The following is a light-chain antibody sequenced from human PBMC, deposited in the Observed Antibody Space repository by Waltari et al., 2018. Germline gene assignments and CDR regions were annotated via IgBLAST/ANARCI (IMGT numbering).Light chain of an antibody. V-gene: IGLV2-23*02. J-gene: IGLJ2*01. Sequence: QSALTQPASVSGSPGQSITISCTGTSSDVGNYKCVSWYQQHPGKAPKLMIYAVSKRPSGGSDRVSGSKSGDMASLTISGLQPEDEAEYFCSSYAGSSKGVFGGGTKVTVL. CDR1: SSDVGNYKC. CDR3: SSYAGSSKGV. CDR2: AVS.